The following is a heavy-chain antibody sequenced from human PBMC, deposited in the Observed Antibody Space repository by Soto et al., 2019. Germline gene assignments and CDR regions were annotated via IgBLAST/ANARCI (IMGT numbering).Heavy chain of an antibody. Sequence: EVQLVESGGGLVKPGGSLRLSCAASGFTFSSYSMNWVRQAPGKGLEWVSSISSSSSYIYYADSVKGRFTISRDNAKNSLYLQMNSLRAEDTAVYYCARDRKLLWFGELSGWFAPWGQGTLVTVSS. V-gene: IGHV3-21*01. J-gene: IGHJ5*02. CDR2: ISSSSSYI. D-gene: IGHD3-10*01. CDR1: GFTFSSYS. CDR3: ARDRKLLWFGELSGWFAP.